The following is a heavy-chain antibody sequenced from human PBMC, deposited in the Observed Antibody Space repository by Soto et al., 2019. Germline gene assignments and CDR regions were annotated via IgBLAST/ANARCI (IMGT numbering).Heavy chain of an antibody. CDR3: ARVAAWEYISGWYGFGAFDI. CDR1: GGSTSPGGHY. CDR2: IYYSGST. Sequence: PQTLSLSCTVSGGSTSPGGHYWCWIRQHTGKGLEWIGYIYYSGSTYYNPSLKSRVTISVDTSKNQFSLKLSSVTAADTAVYYCARVAAWEYISGWYGFGAFDIRGKALMVT. D-gene: IGHD6-13*01. V-gene: IGHV4-31*03. J-gene: IGHJ3*02.